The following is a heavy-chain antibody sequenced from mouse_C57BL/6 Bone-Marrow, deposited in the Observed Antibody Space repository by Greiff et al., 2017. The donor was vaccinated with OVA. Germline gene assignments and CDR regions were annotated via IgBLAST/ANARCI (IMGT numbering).Heavy chain of an antibody. CDR2: ISDGGSYT. J-gene: IGHJ3*01. Sequence: EVQWVESGGGLVKPGGSLKLSCAASGFTFSSYAMSWVRQTPEKRLEWVATISDGGSYTYYPDNVKGRFTISRDNAKNNLYLQMSHLKSEDTAMYYCARNWFAYWGQGTLVTVSA. CDR3: ARNWFAY. V-gene: IGHV5-4*01. CDR1: GFTFSSYA.